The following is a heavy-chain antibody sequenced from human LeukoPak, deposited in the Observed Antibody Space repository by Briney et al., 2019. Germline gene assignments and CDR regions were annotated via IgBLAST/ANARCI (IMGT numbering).Heavy chain of an antibody. J-gene: IGHJ4*02. CDR3: ARHGDYVDY. CDR2: IYHSGST. Sequence: SETLSLTCTVSGYSISSGYYWGWIRQPPGKGLEGIGSIYHSGSTYYNPSLKSRFTIAVDTSKNQFSLKLSSVTAADTALYYCARHGDYVDYWGQGTLVTVSS. V-gene: IGHV4-38-2*02. CDR1: GYSISSGYY. D-gene: IGHD4-17*01.